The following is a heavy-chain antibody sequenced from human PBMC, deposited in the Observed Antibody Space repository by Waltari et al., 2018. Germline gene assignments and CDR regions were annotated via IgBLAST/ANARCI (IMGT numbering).Heavy chain of an antibody. J-gene: IGHJ4*02. CDR3: SGGISGTVGSDY. CDR2: ISGSGGDT. Sequence: EVQLLESGGGLVQPGGSLRLSCTASGFTFSNYAMSWVRQAPGKGLKWVSGISGSGGDTYYAASVKGRFTISRDSSKNTLSLQMNSLRADDTAVYYCSGGISGTVGSDYWGQGTLVTVSS. V-gene: IGHV3-23*01. CDR1: GFTFSNYA. D-gene: IGHD1-7*01.